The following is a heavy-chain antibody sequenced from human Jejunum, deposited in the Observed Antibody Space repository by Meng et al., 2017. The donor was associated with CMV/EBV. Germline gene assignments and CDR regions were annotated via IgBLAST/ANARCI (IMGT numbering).Heavy chain of an antibody. Sequence: GTFSGYYWTWLRQPPGKGLEWLGEISHSGDTSYNPSLRSRLTISVDTSTNQFSLRLTSVTAADTALYYCARSLRDYSGWVKKYHFDYWGQGTLVTVS. CDR3: ARSLRDYSGWVKKYHFDY. CDR1: GTFSGYY. J-gene: IGHJ4*02. D-gene: IGHD6-19*01. CDR2: ISHSGDT. V-gene: IGHV4-34*01.